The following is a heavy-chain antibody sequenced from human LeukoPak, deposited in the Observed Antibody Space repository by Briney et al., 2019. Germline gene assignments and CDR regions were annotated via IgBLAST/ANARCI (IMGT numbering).Heavy chain of an antibody. D-gene: IGHD6-19*01. CDR1: GVSISSSSYY. V-gene: IGHV4-39*01. CDR2: IYYSGST. J-gene: IGHJ3*02. Sequence: SETLSLTCTVSGVSISSSSYYWGWIRQPPGKGLEWIGSIYYSGSTYYNPSLRSRVTISVDTSKNQFSLKLSSVTAADTAVYYCARRQIAVAGFDAFDIWGQGTMVTVSS. CDR3: ARRQIAVAGFDAFDI.